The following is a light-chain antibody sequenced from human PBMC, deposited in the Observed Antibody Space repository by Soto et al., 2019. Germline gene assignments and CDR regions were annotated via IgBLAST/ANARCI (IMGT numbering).Light chain of an antibody. J-gene: IGKJ4*01. Sequence: EIVMTQSPATLSVSPGERATLSCRASQSVSSKLAWYQQKPGQAPRLLIYGASTRATGIPARFSGSGSGTEFTLTISSLQSEDFAVYYCQQYNNWLTFGGGTKVDIK. CDR1: QSVSSK. CDR3: QQYNNWLT. CDR2: GAS. V-gene: IGKV3-15*01.